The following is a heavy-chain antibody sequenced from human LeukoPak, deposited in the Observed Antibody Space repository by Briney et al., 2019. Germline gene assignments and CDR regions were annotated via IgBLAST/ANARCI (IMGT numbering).Heavy chain of an antibody. CDR3: ARESPRLYYDSSGYFDY. CDR1: GYTFTSYY. D-gene: IGHD3-22*01. J-gene: IGHJ4*02. CDR2: INPSGGST. V-gene: IGHV1-46*01. Sequence: ASVKVSCKASGYTFTSYYMHWVRQAPGQGLEWVGIINPSGGSTSYAQKFQGRVTMTRDTSTSTVYMELSSLRSEDTAVYYCARESPRLYYDSSGYFDYWGQGTLVTVSS.